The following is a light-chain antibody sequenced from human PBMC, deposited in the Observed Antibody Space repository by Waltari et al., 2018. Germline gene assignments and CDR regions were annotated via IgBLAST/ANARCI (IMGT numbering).Light chain of an antibody. J-gene: IGLJ1*01. CDR2: KDT. CDR3: QVWDSGSDHYV. Sequence: SYELTQPSSVSVSPGQTARITCSGHVVAKKYARWFQQMPGQAPVLVIYKDTERPSGIPERFSGSTSGTTVTLTISRVEAGDEADYYCQVWDSGSDHYVFGTGSKVTVL. V-gene: IGLV3-27*01. CDR1: VVAKKY.